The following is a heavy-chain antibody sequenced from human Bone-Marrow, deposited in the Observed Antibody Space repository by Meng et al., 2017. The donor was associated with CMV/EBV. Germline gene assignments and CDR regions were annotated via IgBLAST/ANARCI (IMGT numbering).Heavy chain of an antibody. CDR1: GFTFSSYG. CDR3: AKGSGARMGAGD. J-gene: IGHJ4*02. D-gene: IGHD1-26*01. Sequence: LSLTCAASGFTFSSYGMHWVRQAPGKGLEWVAFIRYDGSNKYYADSVKGRFTISRDNSKNTLYLQMNSLRAEDTAVYYCAKGSGARMGAGDWGQGTLVTVSS. CDR2: IRYDGSNK. V-gene: IGHV3-30*02.